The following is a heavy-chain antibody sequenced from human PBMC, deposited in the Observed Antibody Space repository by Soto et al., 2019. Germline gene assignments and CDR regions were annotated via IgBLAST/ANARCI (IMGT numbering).Heavy chain of an antibody. CDR3: ASQPAVWPYNWCNP. CDR2: ISSSGTTI. Sequence: LRLSCAASGFAFSSFEMNWVRHAPVNGLEWLSYISSSGTTIYYADSVKGRFTISRDNAKNSLYLQMNSLRAEDTSVYYCASQPAVWPYNWCNPWGKGTLVTVCS. J-gene: IGHJ5*02. V-gene: IGHV3-48*03. CDR1: GFAFSSFE. D-gene: IGHD2-2*01.